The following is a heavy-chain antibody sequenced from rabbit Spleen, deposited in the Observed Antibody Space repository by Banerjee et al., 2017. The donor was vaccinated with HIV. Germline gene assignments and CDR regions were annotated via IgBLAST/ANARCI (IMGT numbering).Heavy chain of an antibody. V-gene: IGHV1S7*01. CDR1: GFTLSSYY. Sequence: QELVESGGGLVQPGESLKLSCKASGFTLSSYYMNWVRQAPGKGLEWIGYIDPVFGGAYYASWVNGRFSTSRENTQNTVSLQLNSLTAADTATYFCARGGGLWGPGTLVTVS. CDR3: ARGGGL. J-gene: IGHJ4*01. CDR2: IDPVFGGA.